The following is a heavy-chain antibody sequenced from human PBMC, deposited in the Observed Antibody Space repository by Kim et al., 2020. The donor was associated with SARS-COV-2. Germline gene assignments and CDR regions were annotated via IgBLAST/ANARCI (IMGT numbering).Heavy chain of an antibody. D-gene: IGHD4-17*01. CDR2: IYPGDSDT. CDR1: GYSSTSYW. Sequence: GESLKISCKGSGYSSTSYWIGWVRQMPGKGLEWMGIIYPGDSDTRYSPSFQGQVTISADKSISTAYLQWSSLKASDTAMYYCARFSSMGGDSWVWCAFDIWGQGTMVTVSS. CDR3: ARFSSMGGDSWVWCAFDI. V-gene: IGHV5-51*01. J-gene: IGHJ3*02.